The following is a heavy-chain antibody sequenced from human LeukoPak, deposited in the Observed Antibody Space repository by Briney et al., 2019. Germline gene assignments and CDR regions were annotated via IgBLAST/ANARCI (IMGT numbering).Heavy chain of an antibody. D-gene: IGHD6-13*01. CDR3: ARFYSSSNIDY. Sequence: GASVRVSCKASGGTFISYAISWVRQAPGQGLEWMGGIIPIFGTANYAQRFQGRVTITADESTSTAYMELSSLRSEDTAVYYCARFYSSSNIDYWGQGTLVTVSS. CDR1: GGTFISYA. CDR2: IIPIFGTA. J-gene: IGHJ4*02. V-gene: IGHV1-69*13.